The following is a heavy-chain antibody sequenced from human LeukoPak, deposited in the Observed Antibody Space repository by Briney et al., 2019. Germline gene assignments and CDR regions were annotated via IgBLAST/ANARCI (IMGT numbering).Heavy chain of an antibody. Sequence: SETLSLTCTVSGGSISSYYWSWIRQPPGKGLEWIGYVYYSGSTNYNPSLKSRVTISVDTSKNQFSLKLSSVTAADTAVYYCVAGGGNFNYWGQGTLVTVSS. CDR3: VAGGGNFNY. CDR1: GGSISSYY. J-gene: IGHJ4*02. V-gene: IGHV4-59*01. D-gene: IGHD2-15*01. CDR2: VYYSGST.